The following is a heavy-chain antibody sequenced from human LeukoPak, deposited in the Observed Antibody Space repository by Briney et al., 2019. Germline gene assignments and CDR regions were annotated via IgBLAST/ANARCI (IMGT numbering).Heavy chain of an antibody. V-gene: IGHV4-34*01. CDR3: AIPPKRSGWGGRDYYYYMDV. CDR1: GGSISSYY. Sequence: PSETLSLTCTVSGGSISSYYWSWIRQPPGKGLEWIGEINHSGSTNYNPSLKSRVTISVDTSKNQFSLKLSSVTAADTAVYYCAIPPKRSGWGGRDYYYYMDVWGKGTTVTISS. CDR2: INHSGST. D-gene: IGHD6-19*01. J-gene: IGHJ6*03.